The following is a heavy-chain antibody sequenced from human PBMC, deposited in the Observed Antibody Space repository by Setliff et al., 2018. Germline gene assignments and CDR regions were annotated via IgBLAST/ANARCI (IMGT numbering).Heavy chain of an antibody. CDR3: AKRGPYCSGGTCHYYFDY. D-gene: IGHD2-15*01. CDR1: GFTFDDYA. V-gene: IGHV3-23*01. CDR2: ISGSAQTT. J-gene: IGHJ4*02. Sequence: GGSLRLSCAASGFTFDDYAMHWARQAPGKGLEWVSMISGSAQTTYYADSVKGRFTISRDNSKNTVYLDVNSLRAEDTAVYYCAKRGPYCSGGTCHYYFDYWGQGMLVTVSS.